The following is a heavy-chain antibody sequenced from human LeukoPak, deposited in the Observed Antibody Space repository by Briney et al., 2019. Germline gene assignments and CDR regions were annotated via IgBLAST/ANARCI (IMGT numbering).Heavy chain of an antibody. Sequence: SETLSLTCTVSGGSISSSSYYWGWIRQPPGKGLEWIGSIYYSGSTYYNPSLKSRVTISVDTSKNQFSLKLSSVTAADTAVYYCARVGILTGYYNPRGWYFDLWGRGTLVTVSS. CDR3: ARVGILTGYYNPRGWYFDL. D-gene: IGHD3-9*01. CDR2: IYYSGST. J-gene: IGHJ2*01. V-gene: IGHV4-39*07. CDR1: GGSISSSSYY.